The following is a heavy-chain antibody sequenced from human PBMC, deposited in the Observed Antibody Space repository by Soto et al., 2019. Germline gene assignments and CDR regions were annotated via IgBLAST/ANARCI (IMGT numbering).Heavy chain of an antibody. CDR1: GGSFSGYY. CDR2: INHRGRT. Sequence: SETLSLTCAVYGGSFSGYYWTWIRQPPGKGLEWIGEINHRGRTKYNPSLKSRVTISVDTSKNQFSLNLSSVTAADTAVYYCARGQDFWSGYPFDYWGPGTLVTVSS. CDR3: ARGQDFWSGYPFDY. J-gene: IGHJ4*02. D-gene: IGHD3-3*01. V-gene: IGHV4-34*01.